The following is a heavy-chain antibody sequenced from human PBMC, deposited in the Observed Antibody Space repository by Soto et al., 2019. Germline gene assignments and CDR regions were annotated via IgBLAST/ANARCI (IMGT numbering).Heavy chain of an antibody. J-gene: IGHJ6*02. D-gene: IGHD6-13*01. CDR2: ISGSGGSS. CDR1: GFAFSTYA. V-gene: IGHV3-23*01. Sequence: LRLSCAAAGFAFSTYAMTWVRQAPGKGLEWVSVISGSGGSSYYAASVKGRFTISRDNSKNTLFLQMNGLRAEDTAVYYCAKVTKRAAAGRYEYYKYGMDVWGQGTTVTVSS. CDR3: AKVTKRAAAGRYEYYKYGMDV.